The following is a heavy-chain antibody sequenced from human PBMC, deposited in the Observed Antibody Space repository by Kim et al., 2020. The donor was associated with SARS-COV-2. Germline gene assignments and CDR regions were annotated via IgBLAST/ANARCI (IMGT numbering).Heavy chain of an antibody. CDR2: INWIGSSA. D-gene: IGHD3-22*01. V-gene: IGHV3-20*04. CDR3: ARVDNSGYYSAIDY. J-gene: IGHJ4*02. CDR1: GFTIEGRG. Sequence: GGSLRLSCTGSGFTIEGRGMSWVRQAPGKGLEWVSGINWIGSSAGYADSVKGRFTISRDNAKNSLSLQMNSLRVEDTAFYYCARVDNSGYYSAIDYWGQGTLVTVSS.